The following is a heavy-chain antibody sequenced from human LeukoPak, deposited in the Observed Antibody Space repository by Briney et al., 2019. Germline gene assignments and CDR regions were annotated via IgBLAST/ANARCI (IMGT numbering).Heavy chain of an antibody. J-gene: IGHJ5*02. V-gene: IGHV1-2*02. CDR2: INPNSGGT. CDR3: ARDRDVLRFLEWLPRNGFDP. Sequence: ASVKASCKTSGYTFTGYYMHWVRQAPGQGLEWMGWINPNSGGTNYAQKFQGRVTMTRDTSISTAYMELSRLRSDDTAVYYCARDRDVLRFLEWLPRNGFDPWGQGTLVTVSS. CDR1: GYTFTGYY. D-gene: IGHD3-3*01.